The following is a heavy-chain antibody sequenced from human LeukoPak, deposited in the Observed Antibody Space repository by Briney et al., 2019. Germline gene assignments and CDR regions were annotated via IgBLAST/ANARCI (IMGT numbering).Heavy chain of an antibody. D-gene: IGHD3-16*01. Sequence: GGSLRLSCAASGFTFSSYAMSWVRQAPGKGLEWVSAISGSGGSTYYADSVKGRFTISRDNSKNTLYLQMNSLRAEDTAVYYCAKAWVWYDYVWGSYDYWGQGTLVTVSS. CDR3: AKAWVWYDYVWGSYDY. CDR1: GFTFSSYA. CDR2: ISGSGGST. J-gene: IGHJ4*02. V-gene: IGHV3-23*01.